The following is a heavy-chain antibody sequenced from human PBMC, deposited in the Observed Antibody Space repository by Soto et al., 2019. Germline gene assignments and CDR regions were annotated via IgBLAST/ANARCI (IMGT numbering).Heavy chain of an antibody. CDR1: GGSISSGGYY. D-gene: IGHD2-2*01. CDR2: IYYSGST. V-gene: IGHV4-31*03. CDR3: ARGGCSSTSCYVFWFDP. J-gene: IGHJ5*02. Sequence: SETLSLTCTVSGGSISSGGYYWSWIRQHPGKGLEWIGYIYYSGSTYYNPSLKSRVTISVDTSKNQFSLKLSSVTAADTAVYYCARGGCSSTSCYVFWFDPRGQGTLVTVSS.